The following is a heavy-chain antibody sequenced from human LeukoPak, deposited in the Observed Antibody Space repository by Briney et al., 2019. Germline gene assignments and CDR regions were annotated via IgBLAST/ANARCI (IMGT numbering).Heavy chain of an antibody. J-gene: IGHJ4*02. CDR3: ARESEAAGTYYLDH. Sequence: GGSLRLPCAASGFTFNEFWMHWVRQVPGKGLMWVSRIHKDGLHTWYADSMKGRFTISRDNAENTVYLQLNSLRVEDTAVYYCARESEAAGTYYLDHWGQGNLVTVSS. V-gene: IGHV3-74*01. CDR2: IHKDGLHT. CDR1: GFTFNEFW. D-gene: IGHD6-25*01.